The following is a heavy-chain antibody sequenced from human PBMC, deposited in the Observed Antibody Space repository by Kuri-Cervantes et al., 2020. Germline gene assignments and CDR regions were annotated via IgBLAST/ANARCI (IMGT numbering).Heavy chain of an antibody. CDR2: INSDGSTT. J-gene: IGHJ4*02. CDR1: GFTFSSYW. D-gene: IGHD2-8*01. V-gene: IGHV3-74*01. Sequence: GESLKISCVASGFTFSSYWMHWVRQAPGKGLVWVSCINSDGSTTRYADSVKGRFTISRDNAKNTLFLQVNSLRAEDTAVYYCAKGGLKVVDYWGQGTLGTVSS. CDR3: AKGGLKVVDY.